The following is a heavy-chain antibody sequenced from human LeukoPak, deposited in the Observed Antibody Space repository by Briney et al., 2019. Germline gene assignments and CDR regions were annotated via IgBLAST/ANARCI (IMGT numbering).Heavy chain of an antibody. J-gene: IGHJ4*02. CDR2: IDWDDDK. D-gene: IGHD3-22*01. Sequence: SGPALVKPTQTLTLTCTFSGFSLSTSGICVSWIRQPPGKALEWLARIDWDDDKYYITSLKTRLTISKDTSKNQVVLTMTNMDPVDTATYYCAHRGSSGLFDYWGQGTLVTVSS. V-gene: IGHV2-70*12. CDR3: AHRGSSGLFDY. CDR1: GFSLSTSGIC.